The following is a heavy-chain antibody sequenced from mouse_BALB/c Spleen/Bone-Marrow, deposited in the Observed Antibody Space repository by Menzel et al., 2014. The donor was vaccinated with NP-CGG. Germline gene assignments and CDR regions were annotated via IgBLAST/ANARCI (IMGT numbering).Heavy chain of an antibody. CDR1: GYTFTSYW. J-gene: IGHJ2*01. Sequence: QVQLQQSGAELVKPGASVKSSCKASGYTFTSYWMHWEKLRPGQGFEWIGEINPSNGGTNYNEKFKRKATLTVDKSSSTAYMQLSSLTSEDSAVYYCTIGGFDYWGQGTTLTVSS. CDR2: INPSNGGT. CDR3: TIGGFDY. V-gene: IGHV1S16*01.